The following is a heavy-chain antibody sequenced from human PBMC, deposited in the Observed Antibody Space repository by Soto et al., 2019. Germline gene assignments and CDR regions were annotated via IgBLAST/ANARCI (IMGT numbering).Heavy chain of an antibody. J-gene: IGHJ1*01. CDR3: AHTVGLGVVISEDDYFQH. V-gene: IGHV2-5*02. D-gene: IGHD2-15*01. CDR1: GFSLSTSGVG. CDR2: IYWDDDK. Sequence: QITLKESGPTLVKPTQTLTLTCTFSGFSLSTSGVGVGWIRQPPGKALEWLAVIYWDDDKGYSPSLKNRLTITKDTPKNKVVLTMTNRDPVETAKYYCAHTVGLGVVISEDDYFQHGGQATQVTVSS.